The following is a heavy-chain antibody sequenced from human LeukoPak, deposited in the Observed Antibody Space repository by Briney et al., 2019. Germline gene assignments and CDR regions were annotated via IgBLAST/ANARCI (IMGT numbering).Heavy chain of an antibody. Sequence: SQTLSLTCTVSGGSISSSSYYWGWIRQPPGKGLEWIGSIYYSGSTYYNPSLKSRVTISVDTSKNQFSLKLSSVTAADTAVYYCARPLGYCSSTSCYNWFDPWGQGTLVTVSS. CDR3: ARPLGYCSSTSCYNWFDP. D-gene: IGHD2-2*01. J-gene: IGHJ5*02. CDR2: IYYSGST. CDR1: GGSISSSSYY. V-gene: IGHV4-39*01.